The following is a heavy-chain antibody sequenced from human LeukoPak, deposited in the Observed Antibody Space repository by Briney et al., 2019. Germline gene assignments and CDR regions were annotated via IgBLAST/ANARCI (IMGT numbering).Heavy chain of an antibody. D-gene: IGHD2-2*01. CDR3: ARVISQYIVVVPAARRGFDY. CDR1: GFTFSSYS. CDR2: ISSSSSSTI. J-gene: IGHJ4*02. V-gene: IGHV3-48*01. Sequence: GGSLRLSCAASGFTFSSYSMNWVRQAPGKGLEWVSYISSSSSSTIYYADSVKGRFTISRDNAKNSLYLQMNSLRAEDTAVYYCARVISQYIVVVPAARRGFDYWGQGTLVIVSS.